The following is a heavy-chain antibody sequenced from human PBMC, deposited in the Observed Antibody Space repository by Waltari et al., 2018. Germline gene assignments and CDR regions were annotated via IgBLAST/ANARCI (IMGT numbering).Heavy chain of an antibody. D-gene: IGHD3-3*01. V-gene: IGHV4-34*01. J-gene: IGHJ4*02. CDR2: INHSGST. CDR3: ARGRGGFWSGYPYY. CDR1: GGSFSGYY. Sequence: QVQLQQWGAGLLKPSETLSLTCAVYGGSFSGYYWSWIRQPPGKGLEWIGEINHSGSTNYNPALKSGVTISVDTSKNQFSRKLSSVAAADTAVYYCARGRGGFWSGYPYYWGQGTLVTVSS.